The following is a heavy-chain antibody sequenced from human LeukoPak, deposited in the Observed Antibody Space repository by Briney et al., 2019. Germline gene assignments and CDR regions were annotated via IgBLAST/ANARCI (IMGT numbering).Heavy chain of an antibody. CDR2: ISDSGDST. J-gene: IGHJ4*02. CDR1: GFTFSSYA. CDR3: ATGGDFWSGYSKYRTHFDY. D-gene: IGHD3-3*01. V-gene: IGHV3-23*01. Sequence: GGSLRLSCAASGFTFSSYAVSWVRQAPGKGLAWVAAISDSGDSTQYEDSVKGRFTISRDNSKNTLYLQMNSLRAEDTAVYYCATGGDFWSGYSKYRTHFDYWGQGTLVTVSS.